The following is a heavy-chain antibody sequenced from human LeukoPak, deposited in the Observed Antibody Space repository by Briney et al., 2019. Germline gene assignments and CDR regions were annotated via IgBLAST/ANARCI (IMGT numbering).Heavy chain of an antibody. CDR1: GYSFTNYW. CDR2: IYPGDSDT. J-gene: IGHJ5*02. CDR3: ARLPYYYGSGSASAQGFDP. V-gene: IGHV5-51*01. Sequence: GESLKISCKGSGYSFTNYWIGWVRQMPGKGLEWMGIIYPGDSDTRYSPSFQGQVTISADKSINTAYLQWSSLKASDTAMYYCARLPYYYGSGSASAQGFDPWGQGTLVTVSS. D-gene: IGHD3-10*01.